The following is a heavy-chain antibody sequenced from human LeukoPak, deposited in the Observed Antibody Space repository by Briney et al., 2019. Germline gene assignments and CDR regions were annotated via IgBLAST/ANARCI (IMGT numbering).Heavy chain of an antibody. CDR1: GFTFGDYA. V-gene: IGHV3-9*01. J-gene: IGHJ5*02. Sequence: GGSLRLSCAASGFTFGDYAMHWVRQVPGKGLEWVSSITSNSGYVAYADSVKGRFTISRDNAKNSLYLQMNSLRAKDTALYYCVRDRCSSTSCHDSPNWFDPWGQGTLVTVSS. D-gene: IGHD2-2*01. CDR2: ITSNSGYV. CDR3: VRDRCSSTSCHDSPNWFDP.